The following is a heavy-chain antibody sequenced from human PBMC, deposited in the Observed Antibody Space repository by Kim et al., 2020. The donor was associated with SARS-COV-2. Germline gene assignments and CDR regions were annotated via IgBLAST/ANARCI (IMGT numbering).Heavy chain of an antibody. Sequence: GESLKISCKGSGYSFTSYWIGWVRQMPGKGLEWMGIIYPGDSDTRYSPSFQGQVTISADKSISTAYLQWSSLKASDTAMYYCARHYDQRYFDWPPDFWGQGTLAT. CDR1: GYSFTSYW. J-gene: IGHJ4*02. V-gene: IGHV5-51*01. CDR2: IYPGDSDT. D-gene: IGHD3-9*01. CDR3: ARHYDQRYFDWPPDF.